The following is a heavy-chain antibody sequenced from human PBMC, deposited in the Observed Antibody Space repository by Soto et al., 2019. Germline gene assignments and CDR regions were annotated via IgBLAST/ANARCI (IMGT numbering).Heavy chain of an antibody. D-gene: IGHD2-2*01. Sequence: LSLTCAISGAPITRGDYSWNCIRQPPGKGLEWIVYIFHGGSTYYNPSLRIRVTISFNRSRAQFSMKMSSVTAADTAVYYCARGRVVVPAAVMFNCLDPWGQGALVTVSS. V-gene: IGHV4-30-2*01. J-gene: IGHJ5*02. CDR2: IFHGGST. CDR3: ARGRVVVPAAVMFNCLDP. CDR1: GAPITRGDYS.